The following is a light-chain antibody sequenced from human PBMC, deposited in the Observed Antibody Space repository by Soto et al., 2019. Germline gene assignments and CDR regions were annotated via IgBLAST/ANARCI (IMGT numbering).Light chain of an antibody. V-gene: IGKV1-5*03. CDR1: QSISRY. CDR2: KAS. CDR3: LQYYSLKT. Sequence: DIPMTQSPSTLSASIGDRVTITCRASQSISRYLAWYQHKPGQAPNLLIYKASTLERGVPSKFSGSGYGTEFTLTISSLQPDDFATYFCLQYYSLKTFGQGTKVE. J-gene: IGKJ1*01.